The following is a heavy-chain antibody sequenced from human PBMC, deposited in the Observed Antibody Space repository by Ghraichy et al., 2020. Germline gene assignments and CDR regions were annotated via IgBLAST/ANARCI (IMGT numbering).Heavy chain of an antibody. V-gene: IGHV3-23*01. CDR1: GFTFSNHA. CDR2: ITASGGHM. D-gene: IGHD4-17*01. CDR3: AREGFGDAVFDH. J-gene: IGHJ4*02. Sequence: GVLRLSCAASGFTFSNHAMSWVRQAPGKGLEWVSSITASGGHMYYTDSVKGRFTLSRDNSKNTLSLQMNSLRVDDTAVYYCAREGFGDAVFDHWGQGTLVTVSS.